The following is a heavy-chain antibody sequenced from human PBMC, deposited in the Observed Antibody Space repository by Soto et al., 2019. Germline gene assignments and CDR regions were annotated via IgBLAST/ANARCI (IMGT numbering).Heavy chain of an antibody. Sequence: PSETLSLTCTVSGGSIGTDYWSWIRQSPGKGLEWIGFIYYGGSTNYNPSLKSRVTISVDTPKNQFSLKLSSVTAADTAVYYCAKNWNWGSLVHWGQGTLVTVSS. CDR2: IYYGGST. CDR1: GGSIGTDY. CDR3: AKNWNWGSLVH. D-gene: IGHD7-27*01. J-gene: IGHJ4*02. V-gene: IGHV4-59*08.